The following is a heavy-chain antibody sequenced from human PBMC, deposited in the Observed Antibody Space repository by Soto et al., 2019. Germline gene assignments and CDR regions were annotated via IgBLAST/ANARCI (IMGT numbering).Heavy chain of an antibody. CDR1: GYTFTXYY. CDR2: INPSGGST. J-gene: IGHJ3*02. D-gene: IGHD3-22*01. V-gene: IGHV1-46*01. Sequence: ASVKVSCKAAGYTFTXYYMHWVRQAPGQGLEWMGIINPSGGSTSYAQKFQGRVTMTRDTSTSTVYMELSSLRSEDTAVYYCARDKPYYYDSSGYGAFDIWGQGTMVTVSS. CDR3: ARDKPYYYDSSGYGAFDI.